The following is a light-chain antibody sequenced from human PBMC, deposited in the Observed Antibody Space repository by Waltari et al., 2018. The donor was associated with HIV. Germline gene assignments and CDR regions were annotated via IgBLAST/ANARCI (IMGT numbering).Light chain of an antibody. CDR1: ELGTVY. Sequence: SYELIQPPSVSVSPGQTATIPCSGDELGTVYASWYQQKPGQSPLLIIYEDTRRPSGIPERFSGSSSGNTATLTISGTQPLDEADYYCQGWLSGTAVFGGGTTLTVL. J-gene: IGLJ3*02. V-gene: IGLV3-1*01. CDR3: QGWLSGTAV. CDR2: EDT.